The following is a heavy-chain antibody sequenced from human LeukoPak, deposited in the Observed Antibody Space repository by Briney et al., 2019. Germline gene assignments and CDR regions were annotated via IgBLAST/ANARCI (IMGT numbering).Heavy chain of an antibody. Sequence: SETLSLTCAVSGYSINSGYYWGWIRQPPGKGLEWIGSIYYSGSTYYNPSLKSRVTISVDTSKNQFSLKLSSVTAADTAVYYCARRKASERNYYYYYMDVWGKGTTVTVFS. J-gene: IGHJ6*03. CDR3: ARRKASERNYYYYYMDV. V-gene: IGHV4-38-2*01. CDR2: IYYSGST. D-gene: IGHD5-24*01. CDR1: GYSINSGYY.